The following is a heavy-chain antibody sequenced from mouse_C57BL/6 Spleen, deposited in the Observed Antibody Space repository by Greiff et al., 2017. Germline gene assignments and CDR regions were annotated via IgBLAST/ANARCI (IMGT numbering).Heavy chain of an antibody. J-gene: IGHJ4*01. CDR2: ISYDGSN. V-gene: IGHV3-6*01. Sequence: VQLKQSGPGLVKPSQSLSLTCSVTGYSITSGYYWNWIRQFPGNKLEWMGYISYDGSNNYNPSLKNRISITRDTSKNQFFLKLNSVTTEDTATYYGARDVYYEYYYAMDYWGQGTTVTVSS. CDR1: GYSITSGYY. D-gene: IGHD1-1*01. CDR3: ARDVYYEYYYAMDY.